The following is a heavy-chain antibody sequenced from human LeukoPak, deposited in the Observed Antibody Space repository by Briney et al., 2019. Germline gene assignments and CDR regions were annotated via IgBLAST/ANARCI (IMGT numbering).Heavy chain of an antibody. V-gene: IGHV3-53*01. CDR3: ARRAGEYSHPYDY. D-gene: IGHD4-17*01. CDR1: GFPVSINS. Sequence: SGGSLRLSCTVSGFPVSINSMSWVRQAPGKGLEWVSFIYSGGNTHYSDSVKGRFTNSRDSSKNTLYLQMNSLRAEDTAVYYCARRAGEYSHPYDYWGQGTLVTVSS. CDR2: IYSGGNT. J-gene: IGHJ4*02.